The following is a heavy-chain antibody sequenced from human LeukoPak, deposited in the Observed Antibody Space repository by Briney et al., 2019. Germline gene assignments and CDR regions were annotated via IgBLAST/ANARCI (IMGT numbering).Heavy chain of an antibody. D-gene: IGHD1-26*01. J-gene: IGHJ4*02. CDR1: GASITSYY. V-gene: IGHV4-59*12. Sequence: SETLSLTCTVSGASITSYYWSCIRQPPGKGLEWIGYIYYSGSTKYNPSLKSRAIISIDTSMSQISLNLNSVTAADTAVYYCAKDREELLFNWGQGTLVTDSS. CDR3: AKDREELLFN. CDR2: IYYSGST.